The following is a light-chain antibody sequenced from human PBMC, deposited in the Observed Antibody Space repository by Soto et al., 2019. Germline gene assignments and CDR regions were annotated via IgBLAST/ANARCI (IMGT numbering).Light chain of an antibody. CDR3: QQYGRSPLT. CDR2: SSS. CDR1: QSLSSSF. V-gene: IGKV3-20*01. Sequence: IVLTQSPGTLSLSPGERAILSCRASQSLSSSFLAWYQQKPGQAPRLLIYSSSNRATGIPDRFSGGGSGTDFILTISRLEPADFAVYYCQQYGRSPLTFGGGTKVDIK. J-gene: IGKJ4*01.